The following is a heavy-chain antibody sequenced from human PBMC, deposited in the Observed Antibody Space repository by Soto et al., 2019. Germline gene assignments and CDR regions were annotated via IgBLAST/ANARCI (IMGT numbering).Heavy chain of an antibody. CDR1: GITFSSYN. D-gene: IGHD6-25*01. CDR3: ATSSGAFDI. CDR2: ISSYGGTI. Sequence: GGSLRLSCAASGITFSSYNMNWLRQAPGKGLEWVSYISSYGGTIYYADSVRGRLTISRDNAMNSLFLQMNSLRAEDTAIYYWATSSGAFDIWGQGTMVTVSS. V-gene: IGHV3-48*01. J-gene: IGHJ3*02.